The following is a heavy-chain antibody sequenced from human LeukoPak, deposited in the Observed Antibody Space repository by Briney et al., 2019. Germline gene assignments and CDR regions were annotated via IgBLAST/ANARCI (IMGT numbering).Heavy chain of an antibody. CDR2: ITYDGSNE. V-gene: IGHV3-30*18. D-gene: IGHD6-19*01. J-gene: IGHJ4*02. Sequence: GGSLRLSCVASGFTFRNYGMHWVRQAPGKGLEWVAVITYDGSNEYYTDSVKGRFTISRDDSRNTLYLQMNSLRAGDTAVYYCAKQRSGGSGWCMDYWGQGTLVTVSS. CDR3: AKQRSGGSGWCMDY. CDR1: GFTFRNYG.